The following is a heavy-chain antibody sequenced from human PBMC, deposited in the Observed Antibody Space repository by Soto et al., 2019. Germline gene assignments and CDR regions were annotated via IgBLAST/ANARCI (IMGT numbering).Heavy chain of an antibody. CDR2: ISYDGSNK. CDR3: AREAARGGGYFDS. Sequence: QVQLVESGGGVVQPGRSLRLSCAASGFTFSSYAMQWVRQAPGKGLEWVAVISYDGSNKYYADSVKGRFTISRNNSKNPLYLKMNSLRAEDTAVYYCAREAARGGGYFDSWGQGTLVTVSS. V-gene: IGHV3-30-3*01. J-gene: IGHJ4*02. D-gene: IGHD3-10*01. CDR1: GFTFSSYA.